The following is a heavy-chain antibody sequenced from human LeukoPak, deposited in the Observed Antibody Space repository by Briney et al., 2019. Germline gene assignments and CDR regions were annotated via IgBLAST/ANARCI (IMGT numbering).Heavy chain of an antibody. CDR3: ARVPAAGTGPDY. V-gene: IGHV4-61*01. CDR2: FSYNVHS. D-gene: IGHD6-13*01. Sequence: SETLSLTCTVSGGSVSSSNYYWSWIRQPPGKGLEWVGFFSYNVHSDYNPSLKSRVTISVDTSKNQFSLRLSSVTAADTAIYYYARVPAAGTGPDYWGQGTLVTVSS. J-gene: IGHJ4*02. CDR1: GGSVSSSNYY.